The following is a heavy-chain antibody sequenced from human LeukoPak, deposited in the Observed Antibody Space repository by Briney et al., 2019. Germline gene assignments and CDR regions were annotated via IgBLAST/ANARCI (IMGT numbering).Heavy chain of an antibody. CDR1: GGSFSGYY. J-gene: IGHJ4*02. CDR3: ARGKDSSGYYDGLGY. Sequence: PSETLSLTCAVYGGSFSGYYWSWIRQPPGKGLEWIGEINHSGSTNYNPSLKSRVTISVDTSKNQFSLKLSSVTAADTAVYYCARGKDSSGYYDGLGYWGQGTLATVSS. D-gene: IGHD3-22*01. V-gene: IGHV4-34*01. CDR2: INHSGST.